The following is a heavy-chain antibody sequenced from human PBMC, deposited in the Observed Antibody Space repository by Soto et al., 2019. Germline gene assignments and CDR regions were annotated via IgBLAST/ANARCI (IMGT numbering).Heavy chain of an antibody. D-gene: IGHD6-13*01. CDR2: INHSGST. Sequence: QVQLQQWGAGLLKLSETLSLTCAVYGGSFSGYYWSWIRQPPGKGLEWIGEINHSGSTNYNPSLTRRVTISVDTSENQFSRKLSSVTAADTAVYYCAGGAAAGHHYYYSGMDVWGQGTTVTVSS. V-gene: IGHV4-34*01. J-gene: IGHJ6*02. CDR3: AGGAAAGHHYYYSGMDV. CDR1: GGSFSGYY.